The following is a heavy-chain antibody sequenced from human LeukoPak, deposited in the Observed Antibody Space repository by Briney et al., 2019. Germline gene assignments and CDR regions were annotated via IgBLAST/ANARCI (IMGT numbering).Heavy chain of an antibody. CDR1: GFTVSSNY. CDR2: IYSGGST. D-gene: IGHD1-26*01. J-gene: IGHJ4*02. Sequence: GGSLRLSCAASGFTVSSNYMSWVRQAPGKGLEWVSVIYSGGSTYYADSVKGRFTISRDNSKNTLYLQMNSLRAEDTAVYYCARFEVGSYMPTYFDYWGQGTLVTVSS. V-gene: IGHV3-66*01. CDR3: ARFEVGSYMPTYFDY.